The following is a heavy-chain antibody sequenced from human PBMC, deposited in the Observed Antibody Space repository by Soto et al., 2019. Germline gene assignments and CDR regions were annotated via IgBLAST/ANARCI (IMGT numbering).Heavy chain of an antibody. D-gene: IGHD6-13*01. CDR3: ARLVASSSWQKDY. CDR2: IDPSDSYT. V-gene: IGHV5-10-1*01. Sequence: GESPKIPCKGSGHRFTSYWLSSVCQMTGQGLERLGRIDPSDSYTNYSPSFQGHVTTSADKSISTAYLQWSSLKASDTARYYCARLVASSSWQKDYWGQGTLVTVSS. CDR1: GHRFTSYW. J-gene: IGHJ4*02.